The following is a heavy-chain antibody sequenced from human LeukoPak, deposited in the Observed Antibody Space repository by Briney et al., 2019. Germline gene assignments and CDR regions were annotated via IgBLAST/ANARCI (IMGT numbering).Heavy chain of an antibody. J-gene: IGHJ5*02. CDR2: ISAYNGNT. Sequence: ASVKVSSKASGYTFTSYGISWVRQAPGQGLEWMGWISAYNGNTNYAQKLQGRVTMTTDTSTSTAYMELRSLRSDDTAVYYCARAGYYYGSGSSGWFDPWGQGTLVTVSS. CDR3: ARAGYYYGSGSSGWFDP. D-gene: IGHD3-10*01. CDR1: GYTFTSYG. V-gene: IGHV1-18*01.